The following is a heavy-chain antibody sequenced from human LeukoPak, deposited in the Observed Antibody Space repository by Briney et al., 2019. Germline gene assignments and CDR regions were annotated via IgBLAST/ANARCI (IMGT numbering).Heavy chain of an antibody. Sequence: RGSLRLSCAASGFTFSSYAMHWVRQAPGKGLEWVAVISYDGSNKYYADSVKGRFTISRDNSKNTLFLQMNSLRAEDTAIYFCATDSNPFDFWGQGTLVTVSS. V-gene: IGHV3-30-3*01. D-gene: IGHD6-13*01. CDR2: ISYDGSNK. CDR3: ATDSNPFDF. J-gene: IGHJ4*02. CDR1: GFTFSSYA.